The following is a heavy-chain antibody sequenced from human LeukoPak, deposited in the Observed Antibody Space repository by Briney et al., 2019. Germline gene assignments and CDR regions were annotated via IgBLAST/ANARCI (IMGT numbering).Heavy chain of an antibody. CDR3: ARDQEGFDY. J-gene: IGHJ4*02. Sequence: AASVKVSCKASGYTFTSYYMHWVRQAPGQGLEWMGMIYPRDGSTSYAQKFQGRVTVTRDTSTSTVRMELSGLRSEDTAVYYCARDQEGFDYWGQGTLVTVSS. CDR1: GYTFTSYY. V-gene: IGHV1-46*01. CDR2: IYPRDGST.